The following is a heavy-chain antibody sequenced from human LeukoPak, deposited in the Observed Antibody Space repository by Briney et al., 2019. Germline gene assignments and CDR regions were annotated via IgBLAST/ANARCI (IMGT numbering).Heavy chain of an antibody. D-gene: IGHD6-6*01. CDR3: ARHIAATTNDY. CDR1: GYTFTSYG. J-gene: IGHJ4*02. V-gene: IGHV1-18*01. CDR2: ISAYNGNT. Sequence: ASETVSCKASGYTFTSYGISWVRQAPAQALEWPGWISAYNGNTNYAQKLQGRVTTTTDTSTSTAYMELGSLRSDDTAVYYCARHIAATTNDYWGQGTLVTVSS.